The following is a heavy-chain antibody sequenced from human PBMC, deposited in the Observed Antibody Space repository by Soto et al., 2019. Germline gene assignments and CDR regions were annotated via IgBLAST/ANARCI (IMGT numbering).Heavy chain of an antibody. CDR2: IIPIFGTA. D-gene: IGHD3-16*01. V-gene: IGHV1-69*01. Sequence: QVQLVQSGAEVKKPGSSVKVSCKASGGSFSSYGYSWVRQAPGQGLEWMGGIIPIFGTANYAQRFQGRVTISADESTSTAYMELSSLRSDDTAVYWCARGGDVEYWGQGTLVTVSS. CDR1: GGSFSSYG. J-gene: IGHJ4*02. CDR3: ARGGDVEY.